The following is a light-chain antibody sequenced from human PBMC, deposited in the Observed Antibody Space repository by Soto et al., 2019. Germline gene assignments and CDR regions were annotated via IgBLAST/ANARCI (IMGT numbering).Light chain of an antibody. V-gene: IGKV2-30*01. CDR2: AVS. J-gene: IGKJ2*01. CDR3: MQGTHWPFT. Sequence: DVVLTQSPIFLSATLGQPASISCRSSEGLVYGDGNTYLSWFQRRPGHAPRRLIYAVSDRDSGVPDRFSGSGSGTDFTLRISRVEAEEVGVYFCMQGTHWPFTFGQGTKVDNK. CDR1: EGLVYGDGNTY.